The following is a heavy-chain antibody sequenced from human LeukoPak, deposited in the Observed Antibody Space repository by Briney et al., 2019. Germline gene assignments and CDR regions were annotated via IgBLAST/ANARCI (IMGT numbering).Heavy chain of an antibody. CDR2: ISGSGGST. J-gene: IGHJ4*02. V-gene: IGHV3-23*01. Sequence: GGSLRLSCAASGFTFSSYAMSWVRQAPGKGLEWVSAISGSGGSTYYADSVKGRFTISRDNSKNTLYLQMNSLRAEDTAVYYCAKLDIYYDFWSGYIPHWGQGTLVTVSS. CDR3: AKLDIYYDFWSGYIPH. CDR1: GFTFSSYA. D-gene: IGHD3-3*01.